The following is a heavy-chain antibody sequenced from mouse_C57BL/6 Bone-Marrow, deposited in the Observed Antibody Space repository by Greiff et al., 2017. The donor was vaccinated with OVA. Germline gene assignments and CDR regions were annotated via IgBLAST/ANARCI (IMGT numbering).Heavy chain of an antibody. CDR2: IYPGSGST. V-gene: IGHV1-55*01. CDR1: GYTFTSSW. CDR3: ARRGPPWYFDV. Sequence: QVQLQQPWAELVKPGASVKMSCKASGYTFTSSWITWVKQRPGQGLEWIGDIYPGSGSTNYNEKFKGKATLTVDTSSSTAYMQLSSLTSEDSAVYYCARRGPPWYFDVWGTGTTVTVSS. J-gene: IGHJ1*03.